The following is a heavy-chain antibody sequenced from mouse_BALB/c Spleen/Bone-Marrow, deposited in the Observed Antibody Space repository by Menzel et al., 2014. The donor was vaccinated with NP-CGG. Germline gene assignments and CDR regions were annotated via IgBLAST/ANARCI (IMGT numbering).Heavy chain of an antibody. V-gene: IGHV2-9*02. D-gene: IGHD1-1*01. CDR2: IWAGGSK. Sequence: QVQLKESGPGLVAPSQSLSITCTVSGFSLTSYGVHWVRQPPGKGLEWLGEIWAGGSKSYKSALMSRLSINQDNAKSQVILKFNRLQIDDTATYYCAREGRGYYGSSGAAMDYWGQGTSVTVSS. CDR1: GFSLTSYG. J-gene: IGHJ4*01. CDR3: AREGRGYYGSSGAAMDY.